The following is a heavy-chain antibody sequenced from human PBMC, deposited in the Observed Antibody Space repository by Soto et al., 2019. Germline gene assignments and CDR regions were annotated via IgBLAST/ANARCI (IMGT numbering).Heavy chain of an antibody. Sequence: QVQLVQSGAEVKKPGASVKVSCKASGYTFTSYAIHWVRQAPGQRLEWMGWINAGNGNTKYSQKFQASVTMPRDTSASTAYMELSSRRSEDTAVYYCARDLGGWPDYWGQGTLVTVSS. D-gene: IGHD6-19*01. CDR1: GYTFTSYA. V-gene: IGHV1-3*01. CDR3: ARDLGGWPDY. J-gene: IGHJ4*02. CDR2: INAGNGNT.